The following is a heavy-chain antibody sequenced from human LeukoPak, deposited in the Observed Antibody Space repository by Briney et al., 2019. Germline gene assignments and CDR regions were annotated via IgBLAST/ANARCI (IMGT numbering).Heavy chain of an antibody. Sequence: GAPVKVSCKASGYTFTSYGISWVRQAPGQGLEWMGWISAYNGNTNYAQKLQGRVTMTTDTSTSTAYMELRSLRSDDTAVYYCARDQYGDGYPSGYFDYWGQGTLVTVSS. CDR2: ISAYNGNT. CDR3: ARDQYGDGYPSGYFDY. D-gene: IGHD5-24*01. CDR1: GYTFTSYG. V-gene: IGHV1-18*01. J-gene: IGHJ4*02.